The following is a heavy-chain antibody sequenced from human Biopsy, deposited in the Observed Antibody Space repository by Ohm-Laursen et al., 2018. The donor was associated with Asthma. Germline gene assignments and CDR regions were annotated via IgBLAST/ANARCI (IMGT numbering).Heavy chain of an antibody. V-gene: IGHV1-24*01. CDR3: ASDFPKDYVRYNFQF. CDR2: HDHEEGGT. CDR1: GYSLTDLS. J-gene: IGHJ4*02. Sequence: SVTGSCTIYGYSLTDLSMHWVRQAPGQGLEWMGGHDHEEGGTVNARRFQGRVTMTEDTSTDTAYMELSSLSSDDTAVYYCASDFPKDYVRYNFQFWGQGTLVTVSS. D-gene: IGHD4-17*01.